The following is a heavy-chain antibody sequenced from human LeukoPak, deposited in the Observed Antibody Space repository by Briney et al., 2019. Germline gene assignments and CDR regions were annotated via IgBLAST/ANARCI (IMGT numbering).Heavy chain of an antibody. J-gene: IGHJ4*02. V-gene: IGHV3-23*01. CDR3: ASYSSGWFKPSDS. Sequence: PGGSLRLSCVGSGFRFGNSAMSWVRQIPGKGLEWVSSITSTSGSIEYVDSVKGRFTISRDNSKNTLFLQMDSLRAEDTAIYYCASYSSGWFKPSDSWGQGTLVTVSS. CDR2: ITSTSGSI. D-gene: IGHD6-19*01. CDR1: GFRFGNSA.